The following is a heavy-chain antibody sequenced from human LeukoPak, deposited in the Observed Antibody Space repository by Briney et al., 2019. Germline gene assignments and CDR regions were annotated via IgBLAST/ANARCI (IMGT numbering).Heavy chain of an antibody. J-gene: IGHJ5*02. CDR3: ARIIAAVPFDP. CDR2: IYSGGST. CDR1: GFTVSSNY. Sequence: GGSLRLSCAASGFTVSSNYMSWVRQAPGKGLEWVSVIYSGGSTYYADSVKGRFTISRDNSKNTLYLQMNSLRAEDTAVYYCARIIAAVPFDPWGQGTLVTVSS. D-gene: IGHD6-13*01. V-gene: IGHV3-53*01.